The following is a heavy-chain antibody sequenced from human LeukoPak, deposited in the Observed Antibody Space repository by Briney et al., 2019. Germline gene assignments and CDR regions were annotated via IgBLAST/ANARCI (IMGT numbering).Heavy chain of an antibody. J-gene: IGHJ4*02. Sequence: KTSETLSLTCFVTGGSISYYYWSWIRQPAGKGLEWIGRLYTSGSTDYNPSLKSRVTMSVDTSKNQFSLKLRSVTAADTAAYYCARGTVTTLFDYWGQGTLVTVSS. V-gene: IGHV4-4*07. CDR3: ARGTVTTLFDY. CDR1: GGSISYYY. D-gene: IGHD4-17*01. CDR2: LYTSGST.